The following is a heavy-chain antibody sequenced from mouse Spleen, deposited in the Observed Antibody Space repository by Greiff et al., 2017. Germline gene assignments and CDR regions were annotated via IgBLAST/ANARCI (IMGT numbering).Heavy chain of an antibody. CDR1: GFTFSSYG. V-gene: IGHV5-6-3*01. D-gene: IGHD3-1*01. Sequence: DVKLVESGGGLVQPGGSLKLSCAASGFTFSSYGMSWVRQTPDKRLELVATINSNGGSTYYPDSVKGRFTISRDNAKNTLYLQMSSLKSEDTAMYYCAREGARATYTYWGQGTTLTVSS. J-gene: IGHJ2*01. CDR3: AREGARATYTY. CDR2: INSNGGST.